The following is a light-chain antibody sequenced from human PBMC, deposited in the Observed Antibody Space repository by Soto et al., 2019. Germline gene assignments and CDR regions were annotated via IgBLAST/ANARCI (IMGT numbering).Light chain of an antibody. CDR1: QDISHY. CDR2: TAS. Sequence: DIQMTQSPSSLSASVGDTVTITCRASQDISHYLAWYQKRPGKVPKLLIHTASILQSGVSSRFSASGCGTDFTLTISSLQPEDVATYYCQKYDRVPWTFGRGTKVEIK. J-gene: IGKJ1*01. V-gene: IGKV1-27*01. CDR3: QKYDRVPWT.